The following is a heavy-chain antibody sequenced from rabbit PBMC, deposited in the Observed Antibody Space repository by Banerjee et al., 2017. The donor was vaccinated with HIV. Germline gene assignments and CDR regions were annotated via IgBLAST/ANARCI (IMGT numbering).Heavy chain of an antibody. CDR2: IDTNSGGSA. J-gene: IGHJ6*01. D-gene: IGHD1-1*01. CDR3: ARSSGIYDYIHL. Sequence: QSLEESGGDLVKPGASLTLTCTASGFSFSSNYMSWVRQAPGKGLEWIASIDTNSGGSAYYASWAKGRFTISKTSSTTVTLQMTSLTAADTATYFCARSSGIYDYIHLWGPGTLVTVS. V-gene: IGHV1S40*01. CDR1: GFSFSSNY.